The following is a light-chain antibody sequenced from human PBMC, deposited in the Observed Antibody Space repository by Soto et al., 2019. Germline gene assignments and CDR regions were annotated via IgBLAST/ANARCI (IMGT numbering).Light chain of an antibody. CDR3: AAWDDSLSGVV. CDR2: RNN. V-gene: IGLV1-47*01. CDR1: SSNIGSNY. Sequence: QAVVTQPPSASGTPGQRVTISCSGSSSNIGSNYVYWYQQLPGTAPKLLIYRNNKRPSGVPDRFSGSKSGTSASLAISGLRSEDEAAYYCAAWDDSLSGVVFGGGTQLTVL. J-gene: IGLJ2*01.